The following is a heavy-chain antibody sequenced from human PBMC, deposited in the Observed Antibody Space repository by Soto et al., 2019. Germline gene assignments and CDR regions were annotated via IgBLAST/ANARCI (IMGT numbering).Heavy chain of an antibody. CDR1: GYSFSGYW. J-gene: IGHJ6*02. D-gene: IGHD2-8*01. V-gene: IGHV5-51*01. Sequence: EVQLVQSGAEVKKPGESLKISCKGSGYSFSGYWIGWVRQMPGKGLEWMGIIYPGDSDTTYSPSFQGQVTISVDKSISXXHMQWSSRKASDSAMYYCARHVPPNKYGYYYGMYVWGQGTTVTVSS. CDR2: IYPGDSDT. CDR3: ARHVPPNKYGYYYGMYV.